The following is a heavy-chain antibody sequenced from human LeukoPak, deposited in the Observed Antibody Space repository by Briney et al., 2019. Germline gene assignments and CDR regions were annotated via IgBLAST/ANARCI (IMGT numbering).Heavy chain of an antibody. D-gene: IGHD3-10*01. CDR1: GFTFSSYA. CDR2: ISYDGSNK. Sequence: GRSLRLSCAASGFTFSSYAMHWVRQAPGKGLEWVAVISYDGSNKYYADSVKGRFIISRDKSKNTLYLQMNSLRGEDTAIYYCARYFQPGTSNWFDPWGQGTLVTVSS. J-gene: IGHJ5*02. V-gene: IGHV3-30*14. CDR3: ARYFQPGTSNWFDP.